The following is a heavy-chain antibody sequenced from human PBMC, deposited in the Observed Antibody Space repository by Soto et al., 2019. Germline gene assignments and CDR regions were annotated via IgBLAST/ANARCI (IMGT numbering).Heavy chain of an antibody. V-gene: IGHV1-3*04. J-gene: IGHJ5*02. CDR2: INIGNGNT. CDR1: GYTLTYYP. CDR3: AREPLCGGRCYDNYFDP. Sequence: ASVKVSCKASGYTLTYYPIHWVRQAPGQRLEWMGWINIGNGNTASSQKFQDRVTITRETSASTAYMELTSLRSEDTAVYYCAREPLCGGRCYDNYFDPWGQGTLVTVSS. D-gene: IGHD2-15*01.